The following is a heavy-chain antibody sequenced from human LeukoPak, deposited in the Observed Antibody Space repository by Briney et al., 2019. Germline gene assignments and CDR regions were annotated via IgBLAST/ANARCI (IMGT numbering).Heavy chain of an antibody. D-gene: IGHD4-17*01. V-gene: IGHV1-69*13. CDR2: IIPIFGTA. J-gene: IGHJ3*02. CDR1: GGTFISYA. CDR3: ARAPLYGDYSGNAFDI. Sequence: SVKVSCKASGGTFISYAISWARQAPGQGLEWMGGIIPIFGTANYAQKFQGRVTITADESTSTAYMELSSLRSEDTAVYYCARAPLYGDYSGNAFDIWGQGTMVTVSS.